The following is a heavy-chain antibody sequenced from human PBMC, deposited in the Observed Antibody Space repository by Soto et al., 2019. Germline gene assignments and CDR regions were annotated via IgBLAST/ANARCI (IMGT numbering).Heavy chain of an antibody. CDR2: VYYTGFT. V-gene: IGHV4-39*01. D-gene: IGHD2-21*01. J-gene: IGHJ5*02. CDR3: ARLPVVVIALGYFDP. CDR1: GDSISSSYY. Sequence: SETLSLTCTVSGDSISSSYYWGWVRQPPGKGLECIGAVYYTGFTYYNPSLKSRLTISLDTSKNQFSLRLSSVTAADTTIYYCARLPVVVIALGYFDPWGPGTLVTVSS.